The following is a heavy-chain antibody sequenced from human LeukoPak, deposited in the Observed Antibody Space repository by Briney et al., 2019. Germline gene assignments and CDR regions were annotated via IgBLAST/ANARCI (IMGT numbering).Heavy chain of an antibody. CDR1: GGSISNSSYY. Sequence: SETQSLTCTVSGGSISNSSYYWGWIREPPGKGLEWIGSMYYSGSTYYNPSLKSRATISVDTSKNQFSLKLSSVTAADTAVYYCARHGRMGTINPSYWGQGTLVTVSS. V-gene: IGHV4-39*01. J-gene: IGHJ4*02. D-gene: IGHD5-24*01. CDR3: ARHGRMGTINPSY. CDR2: MYYSGST.